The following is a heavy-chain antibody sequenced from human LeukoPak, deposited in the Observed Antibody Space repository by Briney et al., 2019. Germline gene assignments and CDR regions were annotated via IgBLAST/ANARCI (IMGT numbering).Heavy chain of an antibody. J-gene: IGHJ4*02. V-gene: IGHV4-59*01. D-gene: IGHD1-7*01. CDR1: GGSISSYY. CDR2: VYYSGNT. Sequence: PSETLSLTCTVSGGSISSYYWSWIRQPPGKGLEWIGYVYYSGNTNYNPSLKSRVTISVDTSKSQFSLKLTSETSADTAVYYCARGYNWNFFDYWGQGTLVTVSS. CDR3: ARGYNWNFFDY.